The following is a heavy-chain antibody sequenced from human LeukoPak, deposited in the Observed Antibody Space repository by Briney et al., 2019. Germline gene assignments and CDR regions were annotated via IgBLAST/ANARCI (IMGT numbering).Heavy chain of an antibody. D-gene: IGHD6-13*01. V-gene: IGHV3-74*01. J-gene: IGHJ4*02. CDR3: ARELASGD. CDR2: INTDGNST. CDR1: GFTFSTYW. Sequence: GGSLRLSCAASGFTFSTYWMHWVRQAPGKGLVWVSQINTDGNSTTYADSVKGRFTVSRDNAKNTLYLQMNSLGAEDTAVYYCARELASGDWGQGTLVTVSS.